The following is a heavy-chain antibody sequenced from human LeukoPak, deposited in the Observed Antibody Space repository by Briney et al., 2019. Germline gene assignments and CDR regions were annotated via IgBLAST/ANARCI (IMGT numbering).Heavy chain of an antibody. CDR3: ARGEAFYDSGTSIDY. J-gene: IGHJ4*02. CDR1: GFSFITYG. Sequence: GGSLRLSCAASGFSFITYGIHWVRQAPGKGLEWVAFIRYDGSNRFYADSVRGRFTISRDNSKNTLYLQMNSLKVEDTAVYYCARGEAFYDSGTSIDYWGQGTLVTVSS. CDR2: IRYDGSNR. V-gene: IGHV3-30*02. D-gene: IGHD3-10*01.